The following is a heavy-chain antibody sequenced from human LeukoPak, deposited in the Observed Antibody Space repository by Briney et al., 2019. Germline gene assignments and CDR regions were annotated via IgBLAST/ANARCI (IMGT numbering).Heavy chain of an antibody. CDR1: GFTINDYG. Sequence: GGSLRLSCAFSGFTINDYGVNWVRRAPGKGLEWLSHTSVTGAVTTYADSLKGRFTISSDTAKSSLYLQLNSLTVGDTAIYYGARDRDGDEDFDYWGRGTLVTVSS. D-gene: IGHD4-17*01. J-gene: IGHJ4*02. CDR2: TSVTGAVT. CDR3: ARDRDGDEDFDY. V-gene: IGHV3-48*01.